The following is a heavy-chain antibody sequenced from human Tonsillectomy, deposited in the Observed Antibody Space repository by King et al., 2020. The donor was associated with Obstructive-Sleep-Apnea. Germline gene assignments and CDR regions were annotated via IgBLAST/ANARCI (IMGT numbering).Heavy chain of an antibody. CDR1: GGSISSYY. V-gene: IGHV4-59*08. Sequence: VQLQESGPGLVKPSETLSLTCTVSGGSISSYYWSWIRQPPGKGLEWIGYIYYSGSTNYNPSLKSRVTISVDTSKNQFSLKLSSVTAADTAVYYCALTVVPAAIWPYYYYGMDVWGQGTTVTVSS. D-gene: IGHD2-2*01. J-gene: IGHJ6*02. CDR3: ALTVVPAAIWPYYYYGMDV. CDR2: IYYSGST.